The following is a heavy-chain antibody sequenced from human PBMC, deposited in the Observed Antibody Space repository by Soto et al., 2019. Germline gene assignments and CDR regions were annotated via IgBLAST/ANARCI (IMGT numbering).Heavy chain of an antibody. CDR3: ARNVLLWFGEFYGMDV. J-gene: IGHJ6*02. CDR1: GGSISSYY. CDR2: IYYSGST. Sequence: ETLSLTCTVSGGSISSYYWSWIRQPPGKGLEWIGYIYYSGSTNYNPSLKSRVTISVDTSKNQFSLKLSSVTAADTAVYYCARNVLLWFGEFYGMDVWGQGTTVTVSS. V-gene: IGHV4-59*08. D-gene: IGHD3-10*01.